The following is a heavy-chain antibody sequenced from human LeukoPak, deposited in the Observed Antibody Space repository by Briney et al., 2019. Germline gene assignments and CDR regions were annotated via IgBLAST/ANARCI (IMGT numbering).Heavy chain of an antibody. CDR2: ISSSSSYI. Sequence: GGSLRFSCAASGFTFSSYSMNWVRQAPGKGLEWVSSISSSSSYIYYADSVKGRFTISRDNAKNSLYLQMNSLRAEDTAVYYYARDGALRALDYWGQGTLVTVSS. D-gene: IGHD3-16*01. CDR1: GFTFSSYS. CDR3: ARDGALRALDY. J-gene: IGHJ4*02. V-gene: IGHV3-21*01.